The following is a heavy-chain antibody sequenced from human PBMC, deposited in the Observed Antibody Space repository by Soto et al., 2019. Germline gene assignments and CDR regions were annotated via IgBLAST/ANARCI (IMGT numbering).Heavy chain of an antibody. CDR2: MYNTGST. J-gene: IGHJ6*02. CDR3: ARGRHILTGYYRDLNYGMDV. CDR1: GGSISSYY. V-gene: IGHV4-59*12. D-gene: IGHD3-9*01. Sequence: SETLSLTCTVSGGSISSYYWSWIRQPPGKGLEWIGYMYNTGSTIYNPSLKSRVTISVDTSKNQFSLKLSSVTAADTAVYYCARGRHILTGYYRDLNYGMDVWGQGTTVTVSS.